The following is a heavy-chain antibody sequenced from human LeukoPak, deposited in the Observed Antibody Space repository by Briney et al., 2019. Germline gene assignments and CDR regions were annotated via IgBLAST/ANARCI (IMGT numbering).Heavy chain of an antibody. J-gene: IGHJ4*02. V-gene: IGHV4-30-4*01. CDR1: GGSISSGDYY. CDR3: ARGLAYYDSSGYYYFDY. D-gene: IGHD3-22*01. CDR2: IYYSGST. Sequence: SQTLSLTCTVSGGSISSGDYYWSWIRQPPGKGQEWIGYIYYSGSTYYNPSLKSRVTISVDTSKNQFSLKLSSVTAADTAVYYCARGLAYYDSSGYYYFDYWGQGTLVTVSS.